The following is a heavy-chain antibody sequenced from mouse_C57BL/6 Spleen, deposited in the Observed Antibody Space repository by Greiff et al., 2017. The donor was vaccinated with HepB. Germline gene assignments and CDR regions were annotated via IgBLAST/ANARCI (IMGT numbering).Heavy chain of an antibody. D-gene: IGHD1-2*01. CDR1: GYTFTSYW. CDR2: IHPNSGST. V-gene: IGHV1-64*01. J-gene: IGHJ3*01. CDR3: ARSALTTGFAY. Sequence: QVQLQQPGAELVKPGASVKLSCKASGYTFTSYWMPWVKQRPGQGLEWIGMIHPNSGSTNYNEKFKSKATLTVDKSSSTAYMQLSSLTSEDSAVYYCARSALTTGFAYWGQGTLVTVSA.